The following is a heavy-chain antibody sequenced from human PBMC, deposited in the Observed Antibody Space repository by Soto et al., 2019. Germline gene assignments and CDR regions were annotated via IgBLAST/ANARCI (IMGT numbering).Heavy chain of an antibody. CDR3: ARTHLRLLEWAYYYYGMDV. J-gene: IGHJ6*02. V-gene: IGHV4-34*01. CDR2: INHSGST. D-gene: IGHD3-3*01. CDR1: GGSFSGYY. Sequence: PSETLSLTCAVYGGSFSGYYWSWIRQPPGKGLEWIGEINHSGSTNYNPSLKSRVTISVDTSKNQFSLKLSSVTAADTAVYYCARTHLRLLEWAYYYYGMDVWGQGTTVTVSS.